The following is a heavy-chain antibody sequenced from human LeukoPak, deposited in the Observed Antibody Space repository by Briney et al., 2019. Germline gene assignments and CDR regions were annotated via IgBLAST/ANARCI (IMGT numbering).Heavy chain of an antibody. J-gene: IGHJ6*03. CDR1: GGSISSSNW. CDR2: IYHSGST. V-gene: IGHV4-4*02. D-gene: IGHD2-15*01. CDR3: ARGGDTKYCSGGSCYLNYYYYMDV. Sequence: PSETLSLTCAVSGGSISSSNWWSWVRQPPGKGLEWIGEIYHSGSTNYNPSLKSRVTISVDKSKNQFSLKLSSVTAADTAVYYCARGGDTKYCSGGSCYLNYYYYMDVWGKGTTVTVSS.